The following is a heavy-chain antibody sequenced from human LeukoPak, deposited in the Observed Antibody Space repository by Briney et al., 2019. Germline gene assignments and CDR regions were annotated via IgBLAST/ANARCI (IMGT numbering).Heavy chain of an antibody. CDR3: AKVAKYYYGSETYYFFEH. CDR1: GFTFTTYW. J-gene: IGHJ4*02. CDR2: IKQDGTEK. Sequence: GGSLRLSCAASGFTFTTYWMSWVRQAPGKGLEWVANIKQDGTEKYYVDSVKGRFTISRDNAKNSLYLQMSSLRVEDTAVYYCAKVAKYYYGSETYYFFEHWGQGTPVTASS. D-gene: IGHD3-10*01. V-gene: IGHV3-7*01.